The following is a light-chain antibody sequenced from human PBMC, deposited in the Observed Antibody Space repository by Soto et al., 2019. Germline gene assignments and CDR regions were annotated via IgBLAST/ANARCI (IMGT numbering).Light chain of an antibody. J-gene: IGKJ5*01. CDR1: QILLHDSANRNN. V-gene: IGKV4-1*01. Sequence: IVLTQSPDALVVSLGERVTISFTSIQILLHDSANRNNLTWFHHKPGQPPKLLVYWASTRESGVPDRFIGRGSETDFTLTITSLQAEDVAIYYCQQYHSLPFTFGQGTRLEIK. CDR2: WAS. CDR3: QQYHSLPFT.